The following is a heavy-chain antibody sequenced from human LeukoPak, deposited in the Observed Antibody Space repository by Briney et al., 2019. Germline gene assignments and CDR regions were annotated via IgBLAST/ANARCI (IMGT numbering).Heavy chain of an antibody. Sequence: PGGSLRLSCAASGFTVSSNYMSWVRQAPGKGLEWVPVIYSGGSTYYADSVKGRFTISRDNSKNTLYLQMNSLRAGDTAVYYCARGFGSGSYYQNYFDYWGQGTLVTVSS. D-gene: IGHD3-10*01. CDR3: ARGFGSGSYYQNYFDY. J-gene: IGHJ4*02. V-gene: IGHV3-53*05. CDR2: IYSGGST. CDR1: GFTVSSNY.